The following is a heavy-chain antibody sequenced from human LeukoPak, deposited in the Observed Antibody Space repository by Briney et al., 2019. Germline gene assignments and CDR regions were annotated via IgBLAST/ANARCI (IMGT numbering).Heavy chain of an antibody. V-gene: IGHV4-38-2*02. Sequence: SETLSLTCTVSGYSISSGYYWGWIRQPPGKGLEWIGSIYHSGSTYYNPSLKSRVTISVDTSKNQFSLKLSSVTAADTAVYYCARDYRGSESPSIYWGQGTLVTVSS. CDR3: ARDYRGSESPSIY. D-gene: IGHD3-10*01. J-gene: IGHJ4*02. CDR2: IYHSGST. CDR1: GYSISSGYY.